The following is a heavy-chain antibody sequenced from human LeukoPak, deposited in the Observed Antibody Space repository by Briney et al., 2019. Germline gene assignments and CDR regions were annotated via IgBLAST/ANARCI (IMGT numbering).Heavy chain of an antibody. J-gene: IGHJ4*02. D-gene: IGHD3-3*01. CDR2: IIPIFGTA. V-gene: IGHV1-69*05. CDR3: AGSEYYDFWSGYLDY. Sequence: ASVKVSCKASGGTFSSYAIRWVRQAPGQGLEWVGGIIPIFGTANYAQKFQGRVTITTDESTSTAYMELSSLRSEDTAVYYCAGSEYYDFWSGYLDYWGQGTLVTVSS. CDR1: GGTFSSYA.